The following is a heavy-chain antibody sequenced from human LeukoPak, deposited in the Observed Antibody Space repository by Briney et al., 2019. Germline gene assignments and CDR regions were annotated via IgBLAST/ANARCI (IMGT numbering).Heavy chain of an antibody. J-gene: IGHJ3*02. CDR3: AKDRGVEGDYGAFDI. D-gene: IGHD4-17*01. Sequence: GGSLRLSCAASGFTFSSYGMHWVRQAPGKGLEWVAFIRYDGSNKYYADSVKGRFTISRDNSKNTLYLQMNSLRAEDTAVYYCAKDRGVEGDYGAFDIWGQGTMVTVSS. CDR1: GFTFSSYG. V-gene: IGHV3-30*02. CDR2: IRYDGSNK.